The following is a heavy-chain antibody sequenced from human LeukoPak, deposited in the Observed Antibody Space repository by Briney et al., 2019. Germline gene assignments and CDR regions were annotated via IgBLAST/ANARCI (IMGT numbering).Heavy chain of an antibody. CDR1: GYTFTNHA. CDR3: ARGLGYCSGGSCYALYYYYAMDV. D-gene: IGHD2-15*01. Sequence: VASVKVSCKASGYTFTNHAMHWVRQAPGQRLEWMGWINAGNGNTKYSQTFQGRVTITRDTSATSAYMELSSLRSEDTAVFYCARGLGYCSGGSCYALYYYYAMDVWGQGTTVTVSS. J-gene: IGHJ6*02. CDR2: INAGNGNT. V-gene: IGHV1-3*01.